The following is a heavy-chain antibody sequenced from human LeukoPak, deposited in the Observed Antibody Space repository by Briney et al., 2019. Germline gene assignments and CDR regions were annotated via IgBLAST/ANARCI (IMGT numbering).Heavy chain of an antibody. CDR1: GFTFSSYG. Sequence: GGSLRLSCAASGFTFSSYGMSWVRQAPGKGLEWVSAISGSGGSTYYADSVKGRFTISRDNSKNTLYLQMNSLRAEDTAVYYCAKDQYYYDSSGYLAAFDIWGQGTMVTVSS. V-gene: IGHV3-23*01. J-gene: IGHJ3*02. CDR3: AKDQYYYDSSGYLAAFDI. CDR2: ISGSGGST. D-gene: IGHD3-22*01.